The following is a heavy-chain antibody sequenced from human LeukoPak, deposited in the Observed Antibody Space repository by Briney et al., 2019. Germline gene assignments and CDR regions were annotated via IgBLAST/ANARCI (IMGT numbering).Heavy chain of an antibody. V-gene: IGHV3-7*01. Sequence: GGSLRLSCAASGFSFSNYWMSWVRQAPGKGLEWVAKIKQDGSERYYVDSVKGRFTISRDNAKNSLYLQMRSLRDEDTAVYYCARGGFSRGDYWGQGTLVTVSS. CDR3: ARGGFSRGDY. CDR2: IKQDGSER. CDR1: GFSFSNYW. J-gene: IGHJ4*02. D-gene: IGHD3-16*01.